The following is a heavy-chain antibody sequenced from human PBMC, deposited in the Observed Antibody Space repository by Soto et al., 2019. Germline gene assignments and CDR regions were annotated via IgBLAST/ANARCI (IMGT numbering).Heavy chain of an antibody. J-gene: IGHJ6*02. CDR2: IYYSGST. CDR3: ARGGEYYYYGMDV. V-gene: IGHV4-59*01. D-gene: IGHD3-10*01. CDR1: GGSISSYY. Sequence: QVQLQESGPGLVKPSETLSLTCTVSGGSISSYYWNWIRQPPGKGLEWIGYIYYSGSTNYNPSLKSRVTISVDTSKNQFSLKLSSVTAADTAVYYCARGGEYYYYGMDVWGQGTTVTVSS.